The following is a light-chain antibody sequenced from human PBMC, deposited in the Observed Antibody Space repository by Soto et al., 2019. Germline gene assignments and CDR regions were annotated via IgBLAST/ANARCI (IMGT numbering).Light chain of an antibody. CDR1: QSVSSN. CDR2: GAS. J-gene: IGKJ1*01. CDR3: QQYNNWPLWT. V-gene: IGKV3-15*01. Sequence: MMMTQAPATLSVSPGERATRCCSASQSVSSNLAWYQQKPGQAPRLLIYGASTRATGIPARFSGSGSGTEFTLTISSLQSEDFAVYYCQQYNNWPLWTFGQGTKVDIK.